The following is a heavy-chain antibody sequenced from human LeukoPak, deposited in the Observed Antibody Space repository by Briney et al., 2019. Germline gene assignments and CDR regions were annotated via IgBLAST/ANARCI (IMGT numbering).Heavy chain of an antibody. D-gene: IGHD1-26*01. Sequence: ASVKVSCKASGYTFTGYYMHWVRQPPGQGLEWMGWINPNSGGTNYAQKSQGRVTMTRDTSISKAYMELSSLRSDDTAVYYCAREVGGATAFDYWGQGTLVTVSS. J-gene: IGHJ4*02. CDR1: GYTFTGYY. CDR3: AREVGGATAFDY. V-gene: IGHV1-2*02. CDR2: INPNSGGT.